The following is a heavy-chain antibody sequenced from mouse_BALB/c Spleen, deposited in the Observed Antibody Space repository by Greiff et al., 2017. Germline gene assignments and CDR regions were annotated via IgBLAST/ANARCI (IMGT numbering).Heavy chain of an antibody. Sequence: QVQLKQSGPELVKPGASVKMSCKASGYTFTDYVISWVKQRTGQGLEWIGEIYPGSGSTYYNEKFKGKATLTADKSSNTAYMQLSSLTSEDSAVYFCASGSGTGFAYWGQGTLVTVSA. J-gene: IGHJ3*01. CDR3: ASGSGTGFAY. CDR2: IYPGSGST. V-gene: IGHV1-77*01. CDR1: GYTFTDYV. D-gene: IGHD4-1*01.